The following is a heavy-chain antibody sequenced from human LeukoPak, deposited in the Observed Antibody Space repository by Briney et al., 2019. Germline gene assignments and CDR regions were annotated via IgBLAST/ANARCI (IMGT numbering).Heavy chain of an antibody. D-gene: IGHD6-13*01. V-gene: IGHV4-38-2*02. Sequence: PSETLSLTCAVSGYSISSGYYWGWIRQPPGKGLEWIGSGSTYYNPSLKSRVTISVDTSKNQFSLKLSSVTAADTAVYYCAREGYSSSWPRDYYYGMDVWGQGTTVTVSS. CDR1: GYSISSGYY. CDR3: AREGYSSSWPRDYYYGMDV. CDR2: SGST. J-gene: IGHJ6*02.